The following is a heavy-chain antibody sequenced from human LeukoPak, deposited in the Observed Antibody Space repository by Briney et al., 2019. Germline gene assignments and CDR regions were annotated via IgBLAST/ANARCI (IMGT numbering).Heavy chain of an antibody. CDR1: GFTVSNNY. V-gene: IGHV3-64D*06. J-gene: IGHJ4*02. Sequence: GGSLRLSCAASGFTVSNNYISWVRQAPGKGLEYVSAISSNGDNTYYADSVKGRFTISRDNSKNTLYLQMSSLRADDTAVYYCVRGTGYWGQGTLVTVSS. CDR2: ISSNGDNT. CDR3: VRGTGY.